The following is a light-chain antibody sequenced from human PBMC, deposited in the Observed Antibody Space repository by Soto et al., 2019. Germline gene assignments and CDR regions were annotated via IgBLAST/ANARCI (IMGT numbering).Light chain of an antibody. CDR3: QQYGRSLP. CDR1: QSGSNTY. CDR2: GAS. Sequence: EIVLTQSPGTLSLSPGERATLSCRASQSGSNTYLAWHQQKRGQAPRLLIYGASSRATGIPDRFSGSGSGTDFTLTISRLEPEDFAVYYCQQYGRSLPFGGGTKVEIK. J-gene: IGKJ4*01. V-gene: IGKV3-20*01.